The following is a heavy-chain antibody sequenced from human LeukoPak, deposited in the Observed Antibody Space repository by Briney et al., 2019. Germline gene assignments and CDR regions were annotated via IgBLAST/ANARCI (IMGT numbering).Heavy chain of an antibody. CDR3: ARQRRRRDGYNYDYYYGMDV. J-gene: IGHJ6*02. D-gene: IGHD5-24*01. CDR1: GYTFTSYA. CDR2: IIPIFGTA. Sequence: SVKVSCKASGYTFTSYAMHWVRQAPGQRLEWMGGIIPIFGTANYAQKFQGRVTITADESTSTAYMELSSLRSEDTAVYYCARQRRRRDGYNYDYYYGMDVWGQGTTVTVSS. V-gene: IGHV1-69*13.